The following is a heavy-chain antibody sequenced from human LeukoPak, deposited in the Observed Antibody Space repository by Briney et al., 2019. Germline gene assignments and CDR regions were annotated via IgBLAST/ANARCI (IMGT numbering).Heavy chain of an antibody. J-gene: IGHJ4*02. Sequence: SETLSLTCAVYGGSFSGYSWSWIRQPPGRGLEWIGEINHSGSTNYNPCLKSRVTISVDTSNKQFSLKLSSVTAADTAVYYCARGVRIAVAHPHLDYWGLGSLVTVSS. CDR2: INHSGST. V-gene: IGHV4-34*01. CDR1: GGSFSGYS. CDR3: ARGVRIAVAHPHLDY. D-gene: IGHD6-19*01.